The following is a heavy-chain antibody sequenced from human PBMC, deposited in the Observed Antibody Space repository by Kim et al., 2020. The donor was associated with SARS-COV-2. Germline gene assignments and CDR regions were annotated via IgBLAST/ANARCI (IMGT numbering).Heavy chain of an antibody. V-gene: IGHV1-69*02. CDR3: ASRNYDYVWGSFDY. Sequence: AQKFQGRVTITADKSTSTAYMELSSLRSEDTAVYYCASRNYDYVWGSFDYWGQGTLVTVSS. J-gene: IGHJ4*02. D-gene: IGHD3-16*01.